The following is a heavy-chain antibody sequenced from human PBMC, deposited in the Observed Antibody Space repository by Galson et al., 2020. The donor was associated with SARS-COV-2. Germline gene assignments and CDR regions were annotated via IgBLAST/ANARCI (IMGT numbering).Heavy chain of an antibody. CDR3: ARLYRYYDSSGDPDY. CDR2: IYYSGTT. D-gene: IGHD3-22*01. V-gene: IGHV4-39*01. J-gene: IGHJ4*02. Sequence: SETLSLTCSVSGGSVRSSSYWWAWIRQPPGKGLEWIGSIYYSGTTYYNPSLLSRLTISVDTSENQFSLNLSSVSATDTAVYYCARLYRYYDSSGDPDYWGQGTLVTVSS. CDR1: GGSVRSSSYW.